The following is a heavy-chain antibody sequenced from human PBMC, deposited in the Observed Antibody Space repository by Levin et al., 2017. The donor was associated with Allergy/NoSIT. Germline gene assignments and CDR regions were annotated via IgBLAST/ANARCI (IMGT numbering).Heavy chain of an antibody. Sequence: SQTLSLTCTVSGGSISSSYWSWIRQPAGKGLEWIGRIYTSGSTNYNPSLKSRVTMSVDTSKNQFSLKLSSVTAADTAVYYCARVGSGWYPYGMDVWGQGTTVTVSS. V-gene: IGHV4-4*07. J-gene: IGHJ6*02. CDR2: IYTSGST. D-gene: IGHD6-19*01. CDR3: ARVGSGWYPYGMDV. CDR1: GGSISSSY.